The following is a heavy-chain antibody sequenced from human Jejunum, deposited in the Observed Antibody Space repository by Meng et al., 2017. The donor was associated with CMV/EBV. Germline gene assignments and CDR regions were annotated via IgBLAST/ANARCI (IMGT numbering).Heavy chain of an antibody. D-gene: IGHD2-15*01. CDR3: AKATDIVVVVAAYGLDV. CDR2: ISGSGGST. J-gene: IGHJ6*02. V-gene: IGHV3-23*01. Sequence: TFSNYAMTWVRQAPGKGLEWVSAISGSGGSTHYADSVKGRFTISRDNSNNTLYLQMNGLRAEDTAKYYCAKATDIVVVVAAYGLDVWGQGTTVTV. CDR1: TFSNYA.